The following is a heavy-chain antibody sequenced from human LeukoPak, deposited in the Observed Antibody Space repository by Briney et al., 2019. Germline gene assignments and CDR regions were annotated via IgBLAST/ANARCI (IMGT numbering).Heavy chain of an antibody. CDR1: GYTFTTYW. Sequence: GESLKISCKGSGYTFTTYWIGWVRQMPGKGLEWMGIIYPGDSDPRYSPSFQGQVTISADKSISTAYLQWSSLKASDTAMYYCARHKAERGSSGYDWGAFDVWGQGTMVTVSS. CDR2: IYPGDSDP. J-gene: IGHJ3*01. D-gene: IGHD5-12*01. V-gene: IGHV5-51*01. CDR3: ARHKAERGSSGYDWGAFDV.